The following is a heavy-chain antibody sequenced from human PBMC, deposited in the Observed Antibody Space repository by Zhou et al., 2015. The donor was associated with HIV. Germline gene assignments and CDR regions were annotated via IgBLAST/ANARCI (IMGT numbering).Heavy chain of an antibody. J-gene: IGHJ4*02. CDR1: GGTFNNYA. CDR2: IIPIFGPV. D-gene: IGHD3-3*02. Sequence: QVQLVQSGAEAKKPGSSVKVSCKASGGTFNNYAISWVRQAPGQGLEWMGGIIPIFGPVNYAQKFQGRVTITADKSTSTAYMELSSLRSEDTALYYCARRSDISDYFDYWGQGTLVTVSS. V-gene: IGHV1-69*06. CDR3: ARRSDISDYFDY.